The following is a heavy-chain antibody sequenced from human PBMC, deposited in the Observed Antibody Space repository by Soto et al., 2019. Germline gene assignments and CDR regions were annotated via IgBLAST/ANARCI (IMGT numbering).Heavy chain of an antibody. Sequence: QVQLQESGPGLVKPSETLSLTCSVSGDSVSSGAYYWSWIRQPPGKGLEWIGYVYYSGSTSYNPSLETGVTISVDTYKNQFSLKLTSVAPADTAIYYCARVKRSTSRLDPWGQGTLVTVSS. CDR3: ARVKRSTSRLDP. CDR2: VYYSGST. J-gene: IGHJ5*02. V-gene: IGHV4-61*08. CDR1: GDSVSSGAYY. D-gene: IGHD1-26*01.